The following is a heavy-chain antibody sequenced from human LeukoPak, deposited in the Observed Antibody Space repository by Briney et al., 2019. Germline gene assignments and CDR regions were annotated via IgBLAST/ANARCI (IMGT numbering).Heavy chain of an antibody. D-gene: IGHD3/OR15-3a*01. J-gene: IGHJ6*03. V-gene: IGHV1-8*01. CDR2: MNPNSGNT. CDR3: ARALSWTTESYYYMDV. CDR1: GYTFTSYD. Sequence: ASVKVSCKASGYTFTSYDINWVRQATGQGLEWMGWMNPNSGNTGHAQKFQGRVTMTKNTSITTAYMELSSLTSEDTAVYYCARALSWTTESYYYMDVWGEGTTVTVS.